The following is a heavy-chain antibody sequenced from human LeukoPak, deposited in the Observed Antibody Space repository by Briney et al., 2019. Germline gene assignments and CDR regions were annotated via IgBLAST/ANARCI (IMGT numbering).Heavy chain of an antibody. Sequence: PGGSLRLSCAASGFTVSSNYMSWVRQAPGKGLEGVSIIYSGGSTYYADSVKGRFTISRDKSKNTLYLQMNSLRAEDTAVYHCARGGNGPFEYWGQGTLVTVSP. CDR2: IYSGGST. J-gene: IGHJ4*02. CDR3: ARGGNGPFEY. CDR1: GFTVSSNY. D-gene: IGHD3-16*01. V-gene: IGHV3-53*01.